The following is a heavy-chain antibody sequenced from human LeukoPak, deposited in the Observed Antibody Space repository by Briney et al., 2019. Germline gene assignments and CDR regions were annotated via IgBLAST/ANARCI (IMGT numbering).Heavy chain of an antibody. Sequence: PGGSLRLSCAASGFTFSDYYISWIRQAPGKGLEWVSYISSSGSPIYYADSVKGRFTISRDNAKNSLYLQMNSLRAEDTAVYYCAREISGERTYYFDYWGQGTLVTVSS. CDR2: ISSSGSPI. CDR3: AREISGERTYYFDY. V-gene: IGHV3-11*01. D-gene: IGHD1-26*01. CDR1: GFTFSDYY. J-gene: IGHJ4*02.